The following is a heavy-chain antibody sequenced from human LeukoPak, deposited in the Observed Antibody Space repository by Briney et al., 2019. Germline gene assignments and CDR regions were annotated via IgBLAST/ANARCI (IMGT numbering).Heavy chain of an antibody. D-gene: IGHD3-22*01. CDR2: IKQDGSEK. V-gene: IGHV3-7*01. CDR3: ARDKRERYYDSSGSDY. CDR1: GFTFSSYW. J-gene: IGHJ4*02. Sequence: GGSLRLSCAASGFTFSSYWMSWVRQAPGKGLEWVANIKQDGSEKYYVDSVKGRFTISRDNAKNSLYLQMNSLRAEDTAVYYCARDKRERYYDSSGSDYWGQGTLVTVSS.